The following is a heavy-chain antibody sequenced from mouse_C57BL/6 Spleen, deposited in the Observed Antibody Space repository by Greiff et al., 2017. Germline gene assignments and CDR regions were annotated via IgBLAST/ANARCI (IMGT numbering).Heavy chain of an antibody. CDR1: GYTFTSYW. CDR2: IDPSDSYT. D-gene: IGHD1-1*01. J-gene: IGHJ3*01. Sequence: QVQLQQPGAELVRPGTSVKLSCKASGYTFTSYWMHWVKQRPGQGLEWIGVIDPSDSYTNYNQKFKGKATLTVDTSSSTAYMQLSSLTSEDSAVYYGARSRDYYGSSPRFAYWGQGTLVTVSA. CDR3: ARSRDYYGSSPRFAY. V-gene: IGHV1-59*01.